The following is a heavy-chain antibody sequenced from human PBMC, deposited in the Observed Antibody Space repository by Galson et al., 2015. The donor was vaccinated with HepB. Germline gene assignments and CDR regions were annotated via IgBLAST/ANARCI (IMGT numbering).Heavy chain of an antibody. J-gene: IGHJ4*02. Sequence: SLRLSCAASGFTFSDYYMSWIRQAPGKGLEWVSYISSSSSYTNYADSVKGRFTISRDNAKNSLYLQMNSLRAEDTAVYYCARAHSWGYCSSTSCYESDYWGQGTLVTVSS. CDR2: ISSSSSYT. V-gene: IGHV3-11*06. D-gene: IGHD2-2*01. CDR1: GFTFSDYY. CDR3: ARAHSWGYCSSTSCYESDY.